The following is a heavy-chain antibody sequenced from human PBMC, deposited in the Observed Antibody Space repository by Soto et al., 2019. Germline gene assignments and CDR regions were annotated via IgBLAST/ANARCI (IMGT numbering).Heavy chain of an antibody. D-gene: IGHD2-2*01. Sequence: QVQLVQSGAEVKKPGSSVKVSCKASGGTFGSYAISWVRQAPGQGLEWMGGIIPIPGIANYAQKFQGRVTMAADESTSTAYMELSSLRSEDTAVYYCARAQGSSTSLEIYYYYYYGMDVWGQGTTVTVSS. CDR3: ARAQGSSTSLEIYYYYYYGMDV. CDR2: IIPIPGIA. CDR1: GGTFGSYA. V-gene: IGHV1-69*01. J-gene: IGHJ6*02.